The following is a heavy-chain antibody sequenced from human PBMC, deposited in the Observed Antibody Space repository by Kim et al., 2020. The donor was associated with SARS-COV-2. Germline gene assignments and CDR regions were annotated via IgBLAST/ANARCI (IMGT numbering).Heavy chain of an antibody. Sequence: GGSLRLSCAASGFTVSSNYMSWVRQAPGKGLEWVSVIYSGGSTYYADSVKGRFTISRDNSKNTLYLQMNSLRAEDTAVYYCARDGREGPEVGATTGFDYWGQGTLVTVSS. CDR2: IYSGGST. J-gene: IGHJ4*02. CDR1: GFTVSSNY. D-gene: IGHD1-26*01. CDR3: ARDGREGPEVGATTGFDY. V-gene: IGHV3-53*01.